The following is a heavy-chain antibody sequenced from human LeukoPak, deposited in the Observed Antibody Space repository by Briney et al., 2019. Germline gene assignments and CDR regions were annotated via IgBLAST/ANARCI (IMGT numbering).Heavy chain of an antibody. CDR1: GFTFSSYW. J-gene: IGHJ4*02. Sequence: GGSLRLSCAASGFTFSSYWMSWVRQAPGKGLEWVANIKQDGSEKYYVDSVKGRFTISRDNAKNSLYLQMNSLRAEDTAVYYCARDGEGYYDNQGYYFDYWGQRTLVTVSS. V-gene: IGHV3-7*01. CDR3: ARDGEGYYDNQGYYFDY. CDR2: IKQDGSEK. D-gene: IGHD3-22*01.